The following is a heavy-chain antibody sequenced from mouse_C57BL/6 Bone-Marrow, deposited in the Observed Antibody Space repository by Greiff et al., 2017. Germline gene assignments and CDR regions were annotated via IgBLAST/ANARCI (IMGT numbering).Heavy chain of an antibody. CDR2: IYPYNGVS. CDR1: GYSFTGYY. Sequence: EVQLQQSGPELVKPGASVKISCKASGYSFTGYYMHWVKQSHGNILDWIGYIYPYNGVSSYNQKFMGKATLTVDKSSSTAYMELRSLTSGGSAVYYCARWGSYYSNYGAMDYWGQGTSVTVSS. V-gene: IGHV1-31*01. D-gene: IGHD2-5*01. CDR3: ARWGSYYSNYGAMDY. J-gene: IGHJ4*01.